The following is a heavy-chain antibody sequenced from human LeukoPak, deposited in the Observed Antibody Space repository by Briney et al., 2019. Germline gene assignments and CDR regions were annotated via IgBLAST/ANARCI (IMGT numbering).Heavy chain of an antibody. J-gene: IGHJ4*02. V-gene: IGHV3-11*05. CDR1: GGSISSSG. D-gene: IGHD3-9*01. CDR2: IRTTAEGAKYA. Sequence: LSLTCTVSGGSISSSGSYWGWIRQPPGKGLEWISNIRTTAEGAKYAYYADSVKGRVTISRDDGKNTLYLHMNSLRDDDTAVYYCATDQRYAFDYWGQGILVTVSS. CDR3: ATDQRYAFDY.